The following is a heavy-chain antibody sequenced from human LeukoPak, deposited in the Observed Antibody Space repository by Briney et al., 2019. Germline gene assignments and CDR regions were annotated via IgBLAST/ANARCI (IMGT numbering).Heavy chain of an antibody. Sequence: GGSLRLSCAASGFTFNNAWMSWVRQAPGKGLEWIGRIKSITDGGTTVYAAPVKDRFTISRDDSKTTLYLQMNSLKTEDTAVYYCTTAPAAYTFDSWGQGTLVTVSS. D-gene: IGHD3-16*01. CDR1: GFTFNNAW. J-gene: IGHJ4*02. CDR2: IKSITDGGTT. V-gene: IGHV3-15*01. CDR3: TTAPAAYTFDS.